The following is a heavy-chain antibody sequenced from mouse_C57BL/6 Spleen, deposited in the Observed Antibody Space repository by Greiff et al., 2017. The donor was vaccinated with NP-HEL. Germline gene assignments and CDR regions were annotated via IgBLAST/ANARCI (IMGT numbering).Heavy chain of an antibody. D-gene: IGHD1-1*01. CDR2: ISNLAYSI. V-gene: IGHV5-15*01. J-gene: IGHJ4*01. CDR1: GFTFSDYG. CDR3: ARHGSSSHYYAMDY. Sequence: EVKLQESGGGLVQPGGSLKLSCAASGFTFSDYGMAWVRQAPRKGPEWVAFISNLAYSIYYADTVTGRFTIARANAKNTLYLEMSSLRSEDTAMYYCARHGSSSHYYAMDYWGQGTSVTVSS.